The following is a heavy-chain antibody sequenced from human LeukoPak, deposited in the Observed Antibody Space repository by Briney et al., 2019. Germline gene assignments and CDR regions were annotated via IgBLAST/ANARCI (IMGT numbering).Heavy chain of an antibody. CDR1: RFTFSSYG. J-gene: IGHJ4*02. CDR2: ISSSGGST. D-gene: IGHD3-22*01. Sequence: GGSLRLSCAASRFTFSSYGMSWVRQAPGKGLEWVSGISSSGGSTYYADSVKGRFTISRDNSKNTLYLQMNSLRAEDTAVYYCAKEDTMIVVVITTSYFDYWGQGTLVTVSS. CDR3: AKEDTMIVVVITTSYFDY. V-gene: IGHV3-23*01.